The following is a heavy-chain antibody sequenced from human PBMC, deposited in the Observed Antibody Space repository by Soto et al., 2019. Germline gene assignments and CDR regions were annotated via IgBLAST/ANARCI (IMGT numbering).Heavy chain of an antibody. CDR1: GFTFSNAW. J-gene: IGHJ4*02. CDR2: IKSKTDGGTT. CDR3: PTDGGGCLDY. Sequence: VGSLRLSCAASGFTFSNAWMSCVHQSPGKGLEWVGRIKSKTDGGTTDSAAPVKGRFTNSRDDSKNTLYLQMNSLKTDDTAVYYCPTDGGGCLDYWGQGTLVTVSS. V-gene: IGHV3-15*01. D-gene: IGHD2-21*01.